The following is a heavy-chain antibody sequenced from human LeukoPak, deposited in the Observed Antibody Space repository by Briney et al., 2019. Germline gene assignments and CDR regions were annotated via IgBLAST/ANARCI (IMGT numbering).Heavy chain of an antibody. D-gene: IGHD5-18*01. CDR1: GGSISSYY. Sequence: SETLSLTCTVSGGSISSYYWSWIRKPPGKGLGWIGYMYFGGSSNYNPSLKSRVTISVDTSKNQLSLNLNSVTAADTAVYYCTRASRGYSYGFAEYWGQGTLVTVSS. CDR3: TRASRGYSYGFAEY. V-gene: IGHV4-59*01. CDR2: MYFGGSS. J-gene: IGHJ4*02.